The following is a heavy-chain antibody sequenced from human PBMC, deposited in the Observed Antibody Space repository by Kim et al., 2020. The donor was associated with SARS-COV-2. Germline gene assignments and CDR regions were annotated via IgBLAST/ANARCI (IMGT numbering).Heavy chain of an antibody. J-gene: IGHJ4*02. CDR3: ARDQSPYSRELDY. V-gene: IGHV1-2*02. Sequence: YAQKFQGRVTMTRDTSISTAYMELSRLRSDDTAVYYCARDQSPYSRELDYWGQGTLVTVSS. D-gene: IGHD6-13*01.